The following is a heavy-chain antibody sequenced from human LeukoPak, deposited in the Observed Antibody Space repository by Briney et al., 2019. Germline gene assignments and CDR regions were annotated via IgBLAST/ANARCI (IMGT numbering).Heavy chain of an antibody. Sequence: GESLRLSCAASGFTFSNYAMHWVRQAPGKGLEWVSLISSGGTYEYYADSVKGRFTISRDNSKNTLYLQLNSLRAEDTAVYYCARDSTYYYDSGSSGPHYFDNWGQGTLVTVSS. CDR1: GFTFSNYA. D-gene: IGHD3-10*01. J-gene: IGHJ4*02. V-gene: IGHV3-30*01. CDR2: ISSGGTYE. CDR3: ARDSTYYYDSGSSGPHYFDN.